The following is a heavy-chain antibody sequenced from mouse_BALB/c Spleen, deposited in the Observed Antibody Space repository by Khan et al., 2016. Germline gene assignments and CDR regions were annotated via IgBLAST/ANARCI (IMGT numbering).Heavy chain of an antibody. J-gene: IGHJ2*01. CDR1: GFNIKDTF. D-gene: IGHD1-1*01. CDR3: ARRGPIYYYGSTYGY. V-gene: IGHV14-3*02. Sequence: VQLQQSGAELVKPGASVKLSCTASGFNIKDTFMHWVKQRPEQGLEWMGRIDPANGNTRYDPKFKGRATITADTSSKTAYLQLSSLTSEDTAVYYCARRGPIYYYGSTYGYWGQGTTLTVSS. CDR2: IDPANGNT.